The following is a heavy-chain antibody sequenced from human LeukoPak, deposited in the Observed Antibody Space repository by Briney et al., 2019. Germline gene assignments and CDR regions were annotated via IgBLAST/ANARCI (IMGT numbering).Heavy chain of an antibody. CDR1: GGSFSHYC. CDR2: INDSGTI. CDR3: ARRWNYGRNYYIDV. J-gene: IGHJ6*03. D-gene: IGHD1-7*01. V-gene: IGHV4-34*01. Sequence: PSETLSLTCAVYGGSFSHYCWSWIRQSPGMGLEWIGEINDSGTINYNPSLMSRVTISVDRSKNQFSLKLSSATAADTAVYYCARRWNYGRNYYIDVWGKGATVSVSS.